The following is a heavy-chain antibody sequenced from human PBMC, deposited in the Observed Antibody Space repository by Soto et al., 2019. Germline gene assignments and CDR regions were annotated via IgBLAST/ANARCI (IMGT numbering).Heavy chain of an antibody. V-gene: IGHV3-30-3*01. CDR1: GFTFSSYA. D-gene: IGHD3-3*01. CDR3: ARDPPLGITIFGVASDGMDV. CDR2: ISYDGSNK. J-gene: IGHJ6*02. Sequence: QPGGSLRLSCAASGFTFSSYAMHWVRQAPGKGLEWVAVISYDGSNKYYADSVKGRFTISRDNSKNTLYLQMNSLRAEDTAVYYCARDPPLGITIFGVASDGMDVWGQGTTVTVSS.